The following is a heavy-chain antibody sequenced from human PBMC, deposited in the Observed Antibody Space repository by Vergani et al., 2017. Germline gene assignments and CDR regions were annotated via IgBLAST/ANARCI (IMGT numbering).Heavy chain of an antibody. D-gene: IGHD6-19*01. CDR2: ISGSGGST. V-gene: IGHV3-23*04. Sequence: VQLVESGGGLVKPGGSLRLSCAASGFTFSDYYMSWIRQAPGKGLEWVSAISGSGGSTYYADSVKGRFTISRDNSKNTLYLQMNSLRAEDTAVYYCAKARLGGWVGNWGQGTLVTVSS. CDR3: AKARLGGWVGN. J-gene: IGHJ4*02. CDR1: GFTFSDYY.